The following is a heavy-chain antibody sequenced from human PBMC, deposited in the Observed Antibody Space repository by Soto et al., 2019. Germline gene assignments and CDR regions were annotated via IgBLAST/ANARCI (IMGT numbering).Heavy chain of an antibody. CDR3: AREWDTAMRHHYFAMDV. D-gene: IGHD5-18*01. CDR1: GFTFDDYA. V-gene: IGHV3-9*01. Sequence: DVQLVESGGGLVQPGRSLRLSCNASGFTFDDYALHWVRQVPGKGLEWISGISWNSAIIGYADSVKGRFIISRDDAKNSLFLQMNSLRREDTAVYFCAREWDTAMRHHYFAMDVWGQGTTVTVSS. CDR2: ISWNSAII. J-gene: IGHJ6*02.